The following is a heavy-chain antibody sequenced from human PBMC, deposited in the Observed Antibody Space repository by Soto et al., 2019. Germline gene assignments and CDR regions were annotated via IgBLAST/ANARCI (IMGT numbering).Heavy chain of an antibody. D-gene: IGHD3-16*01. J-gene: IGHJ3*02. CDR2: IWYDGTNK. CDR1: GFTFSSYG. Sequence: QVQLVESGGGVVQPGRSRRLSCAASGFTFSSYGMHWVRQVPGKGLEWLALIWYDGTNKYYADYAKGRFTISRDNSKNTLYLQMNSLRAEAPAVYYWSLAGPGYFDSFGGALDTWGQGRTVTVSS. V-gene: IGHV3-33*01. CDR3: SLAGPGYFDSFGGALDT.